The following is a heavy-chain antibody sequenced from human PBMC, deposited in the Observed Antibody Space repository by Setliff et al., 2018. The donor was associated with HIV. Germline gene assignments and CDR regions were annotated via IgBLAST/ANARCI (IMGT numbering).Heavy chain of an antibody. CDR3: ARGTAPRRGTNYGGNYPLDY. D-gene: IGHD4-4*01. V-gene: IGHV4-39*07. CDR1: GGSISSSSYY. J-gene: IGHJ4*02. Sequence: SETLSLTCAVYGGSISSSSYYWGWIRQPPGKGLEWLGSIYHSGSTYYSPSLKSRVTISIDTSKHQFSLKLSSVTAADTAVYFCARGTAPRRGTNYGGNYPLDYWGQGTLVTVSS. CDR2: IYHSGST.